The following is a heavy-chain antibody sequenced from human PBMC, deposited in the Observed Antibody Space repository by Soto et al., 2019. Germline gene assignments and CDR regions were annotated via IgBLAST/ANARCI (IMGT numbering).Heavy chain of an antibody. Sequence: SETLSLTCTVSGGSISSGGYYWSWIRQHPGRGLEWIGYIYYSGSTYYNPSLKSRVTISVDTSKNQFSLKLSSVTAADTAVYYCARRTNGGYVAFYIWGQGTMVTVSS. D-gene: IGHD2-8*01. J-gene: IGHJ3*02. CDR3: ARRTNGGYVAFYI. V-gene: IGHV4-31*03. CDR1: GGSISSGGYY. CDR2: IYYSGST.